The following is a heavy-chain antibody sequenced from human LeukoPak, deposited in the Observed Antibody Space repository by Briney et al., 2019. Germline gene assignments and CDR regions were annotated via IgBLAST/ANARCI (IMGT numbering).Heavy chain of an antibody. J-gene: IGHJ4*02. V-gene: IGHV1-69*13. Sequence: SVKVSCKASGYTFTSYGISWVRQAPGQGLEWMGGIIPIFGTANYAQKFQGRVTITADESTSTAYMELSSLRSEDTAVYYCARDKKAAMTIWGQGTLVTVSS. CDR2: IIPIFGTA. CDR3: ARDKKAAMTI. D-gene: IGHD5-18*01. CDR1: GYTFTSYG.